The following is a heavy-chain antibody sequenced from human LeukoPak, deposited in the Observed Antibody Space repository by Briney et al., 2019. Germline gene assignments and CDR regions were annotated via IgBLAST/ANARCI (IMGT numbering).Heavy chain of an antibody. CDR3: AKAPLLAAAGTRGFDY. V-gene: IGHV1-69*01. Sequence: SVKVSCKASGGTFSSYAISWVRQAPGQGLEWMGGIIPIFGTANYAQKFQGRVTITADESTSTAYMELSSLRSEDTAVYYCAKAPLLAAAGTRGFDYWGQGTLVTVSS. CDR1: GGTFSSYA. CDR2: IIPIFGTA. D-gene: IGHD6-13*01. J-gene: IGHJ4*02.